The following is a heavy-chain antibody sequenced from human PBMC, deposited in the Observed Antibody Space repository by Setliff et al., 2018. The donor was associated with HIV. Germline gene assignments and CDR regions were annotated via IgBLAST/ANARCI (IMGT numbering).Heavy chain of an antibody. CDR2: INAGYGNT. CDR3: ARQMRSYNYYLDV. V-gene: IGHV1-3*01. J-gene: IGHJ6*04. Sequence: ASVKVSCKASGYTFTSYAIHWVRQAPGQSLEWMGWINAGYGNTKYSQKFYDRVTLTRDISATTAYLELSPLRSEDTAIYYCARQMRSYNYYLDVWGKGTTVTVSS. CDR1: GYTFTSYA. D-gene: IGHD3-10*01.